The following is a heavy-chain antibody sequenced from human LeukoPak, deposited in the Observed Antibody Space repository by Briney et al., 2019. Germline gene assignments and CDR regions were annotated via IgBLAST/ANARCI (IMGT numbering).Heavy chain of an antibody. V-gene: IGHV4-39*01. Sequence: SETLSLTCTVSGGSISSSNHYWGWTRQSPGKGLEWIGSMYYSGSTYYNPSLKSRVTISVDTSKNQFSLKLTSVTAADTAVYYCARRESLATAGTYYFDYWGQGTLVTVSS. CDR1: GGSISSSNHY. D-gene: IGHD6-13*01. CDR3: ARRESLATAGTYYFDY. CDR2: MYYSGST. J-gene: IGHJ4*02.